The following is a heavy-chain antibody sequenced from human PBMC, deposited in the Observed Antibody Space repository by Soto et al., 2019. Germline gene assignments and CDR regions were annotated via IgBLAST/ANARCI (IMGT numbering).Heavy chain of an antibody. J-gene: IGHJ4*02. CDR1: GFTFSSYA. Sequence: EMQLLESGGGLVQPGGSLRLSCAASGFTFSSYAMSWVRQAPGKGLEWVSAISGSGGSTYYADSVKGRFTISRDNSKNTLYLQMNSLRAEDTAVYYCAKIAAYCGGDCYSYFDYWGQGTLVTVSS. CDR2: ISGSGGST. V-gene: IGHV3-23*01. CDR3: AKIAAYCGGDCYSYFDY. D-gene: IGHD2-21*02.